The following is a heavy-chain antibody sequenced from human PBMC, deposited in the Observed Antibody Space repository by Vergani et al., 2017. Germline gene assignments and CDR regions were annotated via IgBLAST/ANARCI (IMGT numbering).Heavy chain of an antibody. V-gene: IGHV5-51*01. CDR2: IYPGDSDT. D-gene: IGHD2-15*01. Sequence: EVQLVQSGAEVKKPGESLKISCKGSGYSFTSYWIGWVRQMPGKGLEWMGIIYPGDSDTRYSPSFQGQVTISAYKSISTAYLQWSSLKASDTAMYYCARQSMYCSGGSCYYWFAPWGQGTLVTVSS. CDR3: ARQSMYCSGGSCYYWFAP. CDR1: GYSFTSYW. J-gene: IGHJ5*02.